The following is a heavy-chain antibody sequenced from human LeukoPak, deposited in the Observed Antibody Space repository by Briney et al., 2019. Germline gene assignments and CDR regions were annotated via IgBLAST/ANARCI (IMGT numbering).Heavy chain of an antibody. CDR3: ANEVIRDHFYYYMDV. V-gene: IGHV4-39*07. Sequence: PSETLSLTCTVSGGSISSSSYYWGWIRQPPGKGLEWIGSIYYSGSTYYNPSLKSRVTISVDTSKNQFSLKLSSVTAADTAVYYCANEVIRDHFYYYMDVWGKGTTVTISS. CDR1: GGSISSSSYY. D-gene: IGHD3-10*01. CDR2: IYYSGST. J-gene: IGHJ6*03.